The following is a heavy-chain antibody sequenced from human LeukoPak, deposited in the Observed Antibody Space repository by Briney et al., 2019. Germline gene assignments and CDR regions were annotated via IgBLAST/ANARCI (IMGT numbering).Heavy chain of an antibody. CDR1: GFTFSSYW. J-gene: IGHJ6*03. CDR3: AILAARPAYYYYMDV. CDR2: ISSSSSTI. D-gene: IGHD6-6*01. Sequence: GGSLRLSCAASGFTFSSYWMSWVRQAPGKGLEWVSYISSSSSTIYYADSVKGRFTISRDNAKNSLYLQMNSLRAEDTAVYYCAILAARPAYYYYMDVWGKGTTVTVSS. V-gene: IGHV3-48*01.